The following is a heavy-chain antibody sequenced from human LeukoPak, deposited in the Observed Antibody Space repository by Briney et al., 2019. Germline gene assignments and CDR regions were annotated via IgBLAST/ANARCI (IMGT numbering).Heavy chain of an antibody. CDR3: ARDRSGYSGYGFFDY. Sequence: GSLRLSCAASGFTFSSYEMNWVRQAPGKGLEWVSYISRSGSSIYYSDSLKGRFTISRDNANNSLSLQMNSLRAEDTAVYYCARDRSGYSGYGFFDYWGQGALVTVSS. CDR2: ISRSGSSI. V-gene: IGHV3-48*03. J-gene: IGHJ4*02. CDR1: GFTFSSYE. D-gene: IGHD5-12*01.